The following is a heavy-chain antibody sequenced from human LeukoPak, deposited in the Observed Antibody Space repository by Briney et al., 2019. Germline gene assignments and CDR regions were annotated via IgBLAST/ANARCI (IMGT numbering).Heavy chain of an antibody. CDR3: ARAGGTSWADY. V-gene: IGHV3-7*01. D-gene: IGHD6-13*01. CDR1: GFTFRDFW. J-gene: IGHJ4*02. Sequence: GGSLRLSWEASGFTFRDFWMTWFGQAPGKGLDWVANVKQDGTEKFYVASVKGRFTISRDNGKNSLYLQMNSLRVEDTAIYYCARAGGTSWADYWGQGTLVTVSS. CDR2: VKQDGTEK.